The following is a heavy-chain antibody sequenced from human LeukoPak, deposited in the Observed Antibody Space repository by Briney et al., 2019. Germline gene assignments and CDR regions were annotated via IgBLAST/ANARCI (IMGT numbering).Heavy chain of an antibody. V-gene: IGHV4-4*02. CDR1: GGSISSSNW. Sequence: PSETLSLTCAVSGGSISSSNWWSWVRQPPGKGLEWIGEIYHSGSTNYNPSLKSRVTISVDKSKNQFSLKLSSVTAADTAVYYCASALRGWYDHYFQHWGQGTLVTVSS. J-gene: IGHJ1*01. CDR2: IYHSGST. D-gene: IGHD6-19*01. CDR3: ASALRGWYDHYFQH.